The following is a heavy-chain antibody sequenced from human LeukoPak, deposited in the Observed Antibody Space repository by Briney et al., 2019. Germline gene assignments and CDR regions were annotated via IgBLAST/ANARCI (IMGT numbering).Heavy chain of an antibody. CDR3: AKVYLAVDTAMAPGDY. Sequence: GGSLRLSCAASGFTFSSYAMSWVRQAPGKGLEWVSAISGSGGSTYYADSVKGRFTISRDNSKNTLYLQMNSLRAEDTAVYYCAKVYLAVDTAMAPGDYWGQGTLVTVSS. CDR2: ISGSGGST. CDR1: GFTFSSYA. D-gene: IGHD5-18*01. V-gene: IGHV3-23*01. J-gene: IGHJ4*02.